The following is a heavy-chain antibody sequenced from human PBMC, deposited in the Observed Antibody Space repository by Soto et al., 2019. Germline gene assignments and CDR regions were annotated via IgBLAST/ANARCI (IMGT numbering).Heavy chain of an antibody. CDR2: IIPIFGTA. V-gene: IGHV1-69*13. J-gene: IGHJ6*02. CDR1: GGTFSSYA. CDR3: ARVRRIRAAVLLFYYGMDV. D-gene: IGHD3-3*02. Sequence: SVKVSCKASGGTFSSYAISWVRQAPGQGLEWMGGIIPIFGTANYAQKFQGRVTITADESTSTAYMELGSLRSEDTAVYYCARVRRIRAAVLLFYYGMDVWGQGTTVTVSS.